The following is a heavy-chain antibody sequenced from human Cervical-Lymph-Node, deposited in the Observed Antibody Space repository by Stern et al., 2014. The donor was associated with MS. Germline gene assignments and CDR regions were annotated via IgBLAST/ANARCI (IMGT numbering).Heavy chain of an antibody. CDR2: IYPGDSDT. CDR1: GYSFTANW. J-gene: IGHJ4*02. Sequence: VQLVQSGAEVKKPGESLKISCKGSGYSFTANWIAWVSQMPGQGLECMGIIYPGDSDTRSSPSFQGQVTIAADKSISTAYLQWSSLKASDTAMYYCARDYGDYAFDYWGQGTLVTVSS. CDR3: ARDYGDYAFDY. V-gene: IGHV5-51*01. D-gene: IGHD4-17*01.